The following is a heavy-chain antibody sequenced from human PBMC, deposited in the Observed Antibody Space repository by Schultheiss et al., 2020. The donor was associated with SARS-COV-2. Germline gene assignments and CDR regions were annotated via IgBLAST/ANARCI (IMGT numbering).Heavy chain of an antibody. Sequence: SQTLSLTCPVSGYSISSGYYWGWIRQPPGKGLEWIGEIDHSGGTNYNPSLKSRVTISVDTSKNQFSLKLSSVTAADTAVYYCARFGLMRGQLWPWGQGTLVTVSS. CDR3: ARFGLMRGQLWP. V-gene: IGHV4-38-2*01. J-gene: IGHJ5*02. CDR2: IDHSGGT. D-gene: IGHD5-18*01. CDR1: GYSISSGYY.